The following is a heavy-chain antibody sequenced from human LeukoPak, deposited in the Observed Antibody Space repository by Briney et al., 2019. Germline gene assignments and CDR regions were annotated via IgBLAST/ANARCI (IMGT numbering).Heavy chain of an antibody. CDR3: AKDGSGITIFGVVLSYYYYMDV. CDR1: GFTFSSYS. CDR2: ISSSSSYI. Sequence: GGSLRLSCAASGFTFSSYSMNWVRQAPGKGLEWVSSISSSSSYIYYADSVKGRFTISRDNAKNTLYLQMNSLRAEDTAVYYCAKDGSGITIFGVVLSYYYYMDVWGKGTTVTVSS. D-gene: IGHD3-3*01. V-gene: IGHV3-21*04. J-gene: IGHJ6*03.